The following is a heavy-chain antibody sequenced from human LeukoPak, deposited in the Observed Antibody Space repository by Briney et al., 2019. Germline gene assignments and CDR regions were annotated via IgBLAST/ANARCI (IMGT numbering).Heavy chain of an antibody. CDR2: INPNSGVT. CDR1: GYTFTRYY. CDR3: ARLSTPNLYYFDY. D-gene: IGHD3-16*02. V-gene: IGHV1-2*02. J-gene: IGHJ4*02. Sequence: ASVKVSCKASGYTFTRYYMHWVRQAPGQGLEWMGWINPNSGVTYYAQKFQGRVSMTRDTSISTAYMEVSRLRSDDSALYYCARLSTPNLYYFDYWGQGTLVTVSS.